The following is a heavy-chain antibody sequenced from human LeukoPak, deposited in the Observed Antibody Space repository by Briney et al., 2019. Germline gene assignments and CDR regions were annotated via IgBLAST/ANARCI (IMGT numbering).Heavy chain of an antibody. J-gene: IGHJ4*02. D-gene: IGHD5-18*01. CDR1: GFTFSYYA. CDR2: ISYDGSNK. CDR3: ARDRGYRRYYFDY. Sequence: GRSLRLSCAASGFTFSYYAMHWVRQAPGKGLGWVAVISYDGSNKYYADSVKGRFTISRDNSKNTLYLQINSLRAEDPAVYYCARDRGYRRYYFDYWGQGTLVTVSS. V-gene: IGHV3-30*04.